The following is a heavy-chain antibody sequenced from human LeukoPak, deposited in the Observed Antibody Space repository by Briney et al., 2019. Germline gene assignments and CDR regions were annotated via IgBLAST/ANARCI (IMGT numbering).Heavy chain of an antibody. CDR1: GGSISSYY. CDR2: IDYSGST. CDR3: ARGTVELWLVVGTKHYYYYYYMDV. D-gene: IGHD5-18*01. J-gene: IGHJ6*03. V-gene: IGHV4-59*01. Sequence: PSETLSLTXTVSGGSISSYYWSWIRQPPGKGLEWIGYIDYSGSTNYNPSLKSRVTISVDTSKNQCSLKLSSVTAADTAVYYCARGTVELWLVVGTKHYYYYYYMDVWGKGTTVTVSS.